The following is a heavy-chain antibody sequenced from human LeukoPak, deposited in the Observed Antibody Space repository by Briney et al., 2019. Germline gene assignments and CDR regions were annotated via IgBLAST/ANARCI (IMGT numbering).Heavy chain of an antibody. V-gene: IGHV4-4*07. CDR2: IYTSGST. D-gene: IGHD1-14*01. CDR1: GGSISSYY. Sequence: SETLSLTCTVSGGSISSYYWSWVRQPAGKGLEWIGRIYTSGSTNYNPSLKSRVTISVDTSQTPFSLKLSSVTAADTAVYYCARGPSPLTTTFDYWGQGTLVTVSS. CDR3: ARGPSPLTTTFDY. J-gene: IGHJ4*02.